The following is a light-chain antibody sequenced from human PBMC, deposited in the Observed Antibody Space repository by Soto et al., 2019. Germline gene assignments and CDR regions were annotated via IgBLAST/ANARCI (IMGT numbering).Light chain of an antibody. V-gene: IGKV1-5*03. Sequence: DIQMTQSPSTLSGSEGDRVTITYRASQTISSWLAWYQQKPGKAPKLLIYEASTLKSGVPSRFSGSGSGTEFTLTISSLQPDDFATYYCQHYNSHSEAFGQGTKVDIK. CDR3: QHYNSHSEA. J-gene: IGKJ1*01. CDR1: QTISSW. CDR2: EAS.